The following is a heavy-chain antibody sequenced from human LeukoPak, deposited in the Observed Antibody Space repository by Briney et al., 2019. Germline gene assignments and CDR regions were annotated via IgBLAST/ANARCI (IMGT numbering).Heavy chain of an antibody. J-gene: IGHJ4*02. D-gene: IGHD2-2*01. CDR2: ISQGGTT. CDR1: GGSFSSYK. CDR3: ANKGAPGDIPAYPRKAYYFDY. V-gene: IGHV4-34*01. Sequence: SSETLSLTCAVSGGSFSSYKLTWIRQPPGKGLEWIGEISQGGTTNYNPSLKSRVTISPDTPKRQVSLNLPSVTAADTAVYFCANKGAPGDIPAYPRKAYYFDYWGQGILVTVSS.